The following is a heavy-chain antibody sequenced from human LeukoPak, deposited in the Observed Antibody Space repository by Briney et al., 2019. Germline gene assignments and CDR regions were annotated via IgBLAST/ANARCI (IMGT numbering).Heavy chain of an antibody. Sequence: GESLKISCKGSGYSFSTYWLAWVRQMPGKGLEWMGIIYPGDSDTRYSPSFQGQVTISADKSISTAYLQWSSLKASDTAMYYCARLRPLHETMYYYDSSGYSPLDYWGQGTLVTVSS. V-gene: IGHV5-51*01. CDR3: ARLRPLHETMYYYDSSGYSPLDY. CDR2: IYPGDSDT. J-gene: IGHJ4*02. D-gene: IGHD3-22*01. CDR1: GYSFSTYW.